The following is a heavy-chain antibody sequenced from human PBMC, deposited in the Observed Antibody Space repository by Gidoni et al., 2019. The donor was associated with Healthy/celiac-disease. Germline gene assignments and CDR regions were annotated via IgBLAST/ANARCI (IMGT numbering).Heavy chain of an antibody. CDR2: ISSNGGST. CDR1: GFTFSSYA. CDR3: VKSIPIPLRYFDWLTAGGTDV. J-gene: IGHJ6*02. D-gene: IGHD3-9*01. V-gene: IGHV3-64D*08. Sequence: EVQLVESGGGLVQPGGSLSLSCSASGFTFSSYAMPWVRQAPGKGLEDVAAISSNGGSTDYADSVKGRFTISRENSKNTLDLQMSSLRAEDTAVYYCVKSIPIPLRYFDWLTAGGTDVWGQGTTVTVSS.